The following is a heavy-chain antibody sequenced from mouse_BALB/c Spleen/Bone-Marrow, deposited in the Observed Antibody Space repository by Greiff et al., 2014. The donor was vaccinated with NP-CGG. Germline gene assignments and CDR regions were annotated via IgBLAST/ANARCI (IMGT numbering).Heavy chain of an antibody. Sequence: QVQLQQSAAELARPGASVKMSCKASGYTFTSYTIHWVKQRPGQGLEWIGYIDPSNTYTDYNQNFKDKTTLTADKSSSTAYMQLSSLTSEDSAVYYCAREDIITAYFDYWGQGTTLTVSS. CDR1: GYTFTSYT. D-gene: IGHD1-1*01. CDR3: AREDIITAYFDY. CDR2: IDPSNTYT. J-gene: IGHJ2*01. V-gene: IGHV1-4*02.